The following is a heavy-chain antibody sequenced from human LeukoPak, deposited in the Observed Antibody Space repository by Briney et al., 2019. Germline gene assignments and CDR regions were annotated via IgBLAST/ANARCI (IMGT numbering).Heavy chain of an antibody. V-gene: IGHV3-7*05. J-gene: IGHJ2*01. CDR1: GFTFSSYR. Sequence: GGSLRLSCAVSGFTFSSYRMSWVRQAPGKGLEWVATINQDGSEKYSADSVKGRFTISRDNPKNSLFLQMNSLRDEDTAVYYCARVGQQLVRWYFDLWGRGTLVTVSS. CDR3: ARVGQQLVRWYFDL. D-gene: IGHD6-13*01. CDR2: INQDGSEK.